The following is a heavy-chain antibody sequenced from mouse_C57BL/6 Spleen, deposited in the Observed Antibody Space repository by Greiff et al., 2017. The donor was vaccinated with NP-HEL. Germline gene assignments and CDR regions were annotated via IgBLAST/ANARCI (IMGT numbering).Heavy chain of an antibody. D-gene: IGHD2-4*01. CDR1: GYTFTSYW. CDR3: ARGDYDRVYYAMDY. J-gene: IGHJ4*01. Sequence: VQLQQSGAELVKPGASVKLSCKASGYTFTSYWMHWVKQRPGQGLEWIGMIHPNSGSTNYNEKFKSKATLTVDKSSSTAYMQLSSLTSEDSAVYYCARGDYDRVYYAMDYWGQGTSVTVSS. V-gene: IGHV1-64*01. CDR2: IHPNSGST.